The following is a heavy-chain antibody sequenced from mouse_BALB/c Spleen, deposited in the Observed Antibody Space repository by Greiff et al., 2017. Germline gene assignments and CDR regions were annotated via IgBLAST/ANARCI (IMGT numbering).Heavy chain of an antibody. J-gene: IGHJ2*01. V-gene: IGHV5-6-3*01. D-gene: IGHD1-1*01. Sequence: EVQGVESGGGLVQPGGSLKLSCAASGFTFSSYGMSWVRQTPDKRLELVATINSNGGSTYYPDSVKGRFTISRDNAKNTLYLQMSSLKSEDTAMYYCARDLGFYYGSSYWGQGTTLTVSS. CDR3: ARDLGFYYGSSY. CDR2: INSNGGST. CDR1: GFTFSSYG.